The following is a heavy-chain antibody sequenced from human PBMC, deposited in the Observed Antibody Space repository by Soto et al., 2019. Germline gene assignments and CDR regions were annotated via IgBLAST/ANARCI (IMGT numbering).Heavy chain of an antibody. Sequence: PVGSLRLSCAASGFTFSSYAMSWVRQAPGKGLEWVSDISGRGGSTYYADSVKGRFTISRDNSKNTLYLQMNSLRAEDTAVYYCAKDTATVPGPFDYWGQGTLVTVSS. V-gene: IGHV3-23*01. J-gene: IGHJ4*02. CDR1: GFTFSSYA. D-gene: IGHD5-18*01. CDR2: ISGRGGST. CDR3: AKDTATVPGPFDY.